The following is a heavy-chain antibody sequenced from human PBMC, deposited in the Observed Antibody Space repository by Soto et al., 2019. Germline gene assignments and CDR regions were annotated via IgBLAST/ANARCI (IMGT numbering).Heavy chain of an antibody. V-gene: IGHV4-30-4*01. CDR3: ARERPDGARLDP. D-gene: IGHD6-6*01. Sequence: SETLSLTCTVSGGSIISGDYCWSWIRQPPGKGLEWIGYIYYSGSTYYNPSLKSRVTISVDTSKNQFSLKLSSVTAADTAVYYCARERPDGARLDPWGQGTLVTVSS. J-gene: IGHJ5*02. CDR2: IYYSGST. CDR1: GGSIISGDYC.